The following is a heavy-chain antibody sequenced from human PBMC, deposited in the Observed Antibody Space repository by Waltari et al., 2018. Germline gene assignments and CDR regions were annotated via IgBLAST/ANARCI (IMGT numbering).Heavy chain of an antibody. CDR3: ARQVMAELGTIYYMDV. D-gene: IGHD7-27*01. Sequence: QVQLQESGPGLVKPSAPLSLTCAVPGYPITSGYYRGWMRQQPGKGLAWIGSIYHSGSTYYNPALKSRVTISVDTSKNQFSLKLSSVTAADTAVYYCARQVMAELGTIYYMDVWGKGTTVTVSS. CDR1: GYPITSGYY. J-gene: IGHJ6*03. CDR2: IYHSGST. V-gene: IGHV4-38-2*01.